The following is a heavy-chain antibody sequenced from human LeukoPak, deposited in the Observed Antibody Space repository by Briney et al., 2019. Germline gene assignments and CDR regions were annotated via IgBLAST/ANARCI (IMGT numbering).Heavy chain of an antibody. CDR2: IYYSGST. J-gene: IGHJ4*02. V-gene: IGHV4-30-4*08. CDR3: ASQYYYDSSGYYF. Sequence: PPETLSLTCTVSGGSISSGDYYWSWIRQPPGKGLEWIGYIYYSGSTYYNPSLKSRVTISVDTSKNQFSLKLSSVTAADTAVYYWASQYYYDSSGYYFWGQGTLVTVSS. D-gene: IGHD3-22*01. CDR1: GGSISSGDYY.